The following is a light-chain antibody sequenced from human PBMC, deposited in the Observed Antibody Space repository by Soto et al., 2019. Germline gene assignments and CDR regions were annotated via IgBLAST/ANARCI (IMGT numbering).Light chain of an antibody. V-gene: IGLV4-69*01. J-gene: IGLJ2*01. CDR3: QTWDTGIQV. CDR2: LDSGGSH. Sequence: QSVLTQSPSASASLGASVKLTCTLSSGHSRYAIAWHQQQPEKGPRYLMKLDSGGSHYKGDGIPDRFSGSSSGAERYLTISSLQSEDEADYYCQTWDTGIQVFGGGTKLTVL. CDR1: SGHSRYA.